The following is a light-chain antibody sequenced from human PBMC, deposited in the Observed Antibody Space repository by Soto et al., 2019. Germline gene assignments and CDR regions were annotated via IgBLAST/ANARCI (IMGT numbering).Light chain of an antibody. CDR2: DVS. CDR1: SSDVGGYNY. J-gene: IGLJ2*01. V-gene: IGLV2-14*01. CDR3: SSYTSSSTPVV. Sequence: QSALTQPASVSGSPGQSITISCTGTSSDVGGYNYVSWYQQNPGKAPKLMIYDVSNRPSGVSNRFSGSKSGNTASLTISGLLADDEADYYCSSYTSSSTPVVFGGGTKLTVL.